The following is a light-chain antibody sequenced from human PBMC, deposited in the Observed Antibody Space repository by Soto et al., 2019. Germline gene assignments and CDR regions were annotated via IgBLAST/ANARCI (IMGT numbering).Light chain of an antibody. Sequence: DIVMTQSPDSLAVSLGERATINCKSSQSVLYSSNNKNYLAWYQQRPGQPPKLLIYWASTRESGVPGRFSGSGSGTDFTLTITSLQAEDVSVCYCQQYESTPPSFGQGTKLEI. CDR3: QQYESTPPS. J-gene: IGKJ2*01. CDR1: QSVLYSSNNKNY. CDR2: WAS. V-gene: IGKV4-1*01.